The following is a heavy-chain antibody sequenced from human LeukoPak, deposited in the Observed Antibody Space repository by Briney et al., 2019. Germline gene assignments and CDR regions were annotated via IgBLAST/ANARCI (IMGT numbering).Heavy chain of an antibody. CDR2: IYTSGST. CDR1: GGSISSGSYY. V-gene: IGHV4-61*02. Sequence: PSQTLSLTCTVSGGSISSGSYYWSWIRQPAGKGLEWIGRIYTSGSTNYNPSLKSRVTISVDTSKNQFSLKLSSVTAADTAVYYCARSMYDLWSGSTNAFDIWGQGTMVTVSS. D-gene: IGHD3-3*01. CDR3: ARSMYDLWSGSTNAFDI. J-gene: IGHJ3*02.